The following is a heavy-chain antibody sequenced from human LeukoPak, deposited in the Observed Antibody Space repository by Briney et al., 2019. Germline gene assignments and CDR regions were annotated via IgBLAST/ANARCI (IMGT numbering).Heavy chain of an antibody. CDR3: TRDSKTFYDFWSGFYDY. Sequence: ASVKVSCKVSGYTLTELSMHWVRQAPGKGLEWMGGFDPEDGETIYAQKFQGRVTMTEDTSTDTAYMELRSLTSDDTAVYYCTRDSKTFYDFWSGFYDYWGQGTLVTVSS. V-gene: IGHV1-24*01. D-gene: IGHD3-3*01. CDR2: FDPEDGET. J-gene: IGHJ4*02. CDR1: GYTLTELS.